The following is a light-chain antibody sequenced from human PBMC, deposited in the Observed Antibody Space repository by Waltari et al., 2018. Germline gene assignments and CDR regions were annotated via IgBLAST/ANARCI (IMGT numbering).Light chain of an antibody. J-gene: IGLJ1*01. CDR3: CSYAGSGTYV. CDR1: NSDVGNYNL. CDR2: EVI. V-gene: IGLV2-23*02. Sequence: QSALTQPASVSGTPGPSITISCTGTNSDVGNYNLVSWYQHHPGEAPNLMICEVITRPSGVSNRFSGSKSGNTASLTISGLQAEDEADYYCCSYAGSGTYVFGTGTKVTVL.